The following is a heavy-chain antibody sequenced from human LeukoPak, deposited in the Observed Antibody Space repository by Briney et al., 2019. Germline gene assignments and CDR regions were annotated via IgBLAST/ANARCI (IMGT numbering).Heavy chain of an antibody. CDR3: ASMGSDGFDI. V-gene: IGHV7-4-1*01. J-gene: IGHJ3*02. Sequence: GASVKVSCKASGYTFTNHAMNWVRQAPGQGLEFMGWINTYTGNPTYAQAFTGRFVFSVDTSVSTAYLQIRSLKTEDTAVYYCASMGSDGFDIWGQGTVVSVSS. CDR2: INTYTGNP. CDR1: GYTFTNHA.